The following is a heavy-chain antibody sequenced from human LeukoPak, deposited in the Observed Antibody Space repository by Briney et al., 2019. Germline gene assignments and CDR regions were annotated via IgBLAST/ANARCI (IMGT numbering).Heavy chain of an antibody. D-gene: IGHD5-12*01. CDR3: ARIQLDIVANAFDI. CDR2: ISSSGCTI. CDR1: GFTFSDYY. J-gene: IGHJ3*02. Sequence: GGSLRLSCAASGFTFSDYYMSWIRQAPGKGLEWVSYISSSGCTIYYADSVKGRFTISRDNAKNSLYLQMNSLRAEDTAVYYCARIQLDIVANAFDIWGQGTMVTVSS. V-gene: IGHV3-11*04.